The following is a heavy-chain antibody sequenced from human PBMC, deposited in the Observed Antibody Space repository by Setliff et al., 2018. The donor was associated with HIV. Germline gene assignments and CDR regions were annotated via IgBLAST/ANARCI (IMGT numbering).Heavy chain of an antibody. D-gene: IGHD2-21*01. CDR2: IYSSGST. CDR1: GDSINSDSFY. CDR3: AKQYCGGDCYSDSYYYMDV. V-gene: IGHV4-61*09. Sequence: SETLSLTCTVFGDSINSDSFYWSWIRQPAGKGLEWIGHIYSSGSTNYNPSLKSRVTISVDTSKNQFSLKLSSVTAADTAVYYCAKQYCGGDCYSDSYYYMDVWGKGTTVTVSS. J-gene: IGHJ6*03.